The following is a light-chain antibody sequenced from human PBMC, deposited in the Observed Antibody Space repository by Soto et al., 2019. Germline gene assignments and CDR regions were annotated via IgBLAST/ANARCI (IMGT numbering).Light chain of an antibody. Sequence: EIVLTQSPGTLSLSPGERATLSCRASQSVSSYYLAWYQQKPGQAPRLLVYAASSRATGIPDRFSGGGSGSDFTLTISRLEPEDFAVYYCQQCGISPWTFGQGTKVEIK. J-gene: IGKJ1*01. CDR2: AAS. CDR3: QQCGISPWT. V-gene: IGKV3-20*01. CDR1: QSVSSYY.